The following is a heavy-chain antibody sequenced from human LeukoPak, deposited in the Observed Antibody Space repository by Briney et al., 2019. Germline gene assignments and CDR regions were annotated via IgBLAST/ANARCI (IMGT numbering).Heavy chain of an antibody. Sequence: SETLSLTCTVSGGSISSSTFYWGWIRQPPGKGLEWIGSIYYSGSTYYNPSLKSRVSISVDTSKNLFSLKLTSVTAADTAVYYCARGPRWLQDYFNYWGQGTLVTVSS. V-gene: IGHV4-39*07. CDR3: ARGPRWLQDYFNY. CDR2: IYYSGST. J-gene: IGHJ4*02. CDR1: GGSISSSTFY. D-gene: IGHD5-24*01.